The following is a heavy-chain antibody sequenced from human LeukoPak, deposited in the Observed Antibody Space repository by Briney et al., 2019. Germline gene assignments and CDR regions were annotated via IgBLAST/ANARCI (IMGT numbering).Heavy chain of an antibody. CDR1: GFTFNSYG. V-gene: IGHV3-30*18. Sequence: GGSLRLSCAASGFTFNSYGMHWVRQAPGKGLEWVAAMSYDRYNEYHADSVKGRFTISRDNSKNTLYLQMNSLRPEDTAMYYCTKSHAEFGDYEEHDAFEIWGQGTMVTVSS. CDR2: MSYDRYNE. CDR3: TKSHAEFGDYEEHDAFEI. D-gene: IGHD4-17*01. J-gene: IGHJ3*02.